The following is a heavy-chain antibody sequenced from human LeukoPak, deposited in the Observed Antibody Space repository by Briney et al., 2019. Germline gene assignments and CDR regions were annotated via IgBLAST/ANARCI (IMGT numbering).Heavy chain of an antibody. Sequence: SETLSLTCTVSGGSISSGDYYWSWIRQPPGKGLEWIGYIYYSGSTYYNPSLKSRVTISVDTSENQFSLKLSSVTAADTAVYYCARDNAVAGYFDYWGQGTLVTVSS. CDR3: ARDNAVAGYFDY. CDR1: GGSISSGDYY. D-gene: IGHD6-13*01. V-gene: IGHV4-30-4*01. J-gene: IGHJ4*02. CDR2: IYYSGST.